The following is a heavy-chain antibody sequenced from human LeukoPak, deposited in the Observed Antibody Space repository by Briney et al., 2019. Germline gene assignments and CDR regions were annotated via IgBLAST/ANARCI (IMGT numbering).Heavy chain of an antibody. CDR1: GFTFSSYA. CDR3: AKSHVIASYVGDY. CDR2: IRYDGITK. V-gene: IGHV3-30*04. Sequence: PGRSLRLSCAASGFTFSSYAMHWVRQAPGKGLEWVAYIRYDGITKHYADSVKGRFTISRDTSKNTLYLEMSSLRGEDMAVYYCAKSHVIASYVGDYWGQGTLVTVSS. D-gene: IGHD2-21*01. J-gene: IGHJ4*02.